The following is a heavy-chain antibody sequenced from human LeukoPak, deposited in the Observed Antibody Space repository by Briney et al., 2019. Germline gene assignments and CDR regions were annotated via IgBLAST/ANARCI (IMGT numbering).Heavy chain of an antibody. CDR1: GFTFSNAW. V-gene: IGHV3-15*01. CDR2: IKSKNDGGTT. CDR3: TTAPASVDY. J-gene: IGHJ4*02. Sequence: GGSLRLSCTVSGFTFSNAWMSWVRQAPGKGLEWVGRIKSKNDGGTTDYAAPVKGRFTISRDDSKNMMYLQMNSLKIDDTAVYFCTTAPASVDYWGQGTLITVSS.